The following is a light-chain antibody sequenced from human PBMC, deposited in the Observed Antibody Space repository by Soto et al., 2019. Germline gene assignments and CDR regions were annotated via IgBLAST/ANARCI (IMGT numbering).Light chain of an antibody. CDR2: QVS. CDR1: SSDIGGYYY. V-gene: IGLV2-14*01. CDR3: TSYSSSSTFYV. J-gene: IGLJ7*01. Sequence: QSALTQPASVSGSPGQSITISCTGTSSDIGGYYYVSWYQHHPGKAPQLMIYQVSNRPSGVSNRFSGSKSGNTASLTISGLQAEDEADYYCTSYSSSSTFYVFGAGTQLTVL.